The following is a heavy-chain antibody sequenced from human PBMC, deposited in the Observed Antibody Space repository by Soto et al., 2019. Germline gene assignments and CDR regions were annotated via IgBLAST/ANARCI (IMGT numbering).Heavy chain of an antibody. CDR2: INHSGST. D-gene: IGHD4-17*01. V-gene: IGHV4-34*01. CDR1: GGSFSGYY. CDR3: ARVCITVTTTLYYYYYMDV. Sequence: SETLSLPCAVYGGSFSGYYWSWIRQPPGKGLEWIGEINHSGSTNYNPSLKSRVTISVDTSKNQFSLKLSSVTAADTAVYYCARVCITVTTTLYYYYYMDVWGKGTTVTVSS. J-gene: IGHJ6*03.